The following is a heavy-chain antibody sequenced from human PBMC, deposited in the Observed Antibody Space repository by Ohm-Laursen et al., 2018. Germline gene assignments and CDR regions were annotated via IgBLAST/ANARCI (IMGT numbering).Heavy chain of an antibody. CDR1: GFTFSSYA. V-gene: IGHV4-34*01. Sequence: LRLSCAASGFTFSSYAMNWVRQSPEKGLEWIGEINHSGSTNYNPSLKSRVTISLDMSKNQFSLKLSSVTAADTAVYYCARDQEGTIAYWGQGTLVTVSS. D-gene: IGHD2-8*01. CDR2: INHSGST. CDR3: ARDQEGTIAY. J-gene: IGHJ4*02.